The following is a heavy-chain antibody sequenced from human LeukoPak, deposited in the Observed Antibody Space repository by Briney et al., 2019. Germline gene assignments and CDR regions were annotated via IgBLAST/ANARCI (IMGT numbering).Heavy chain of an antibody. CDR2: INHDGSVK. CDR1: GFTFSSSW. Sequence: GGSLRLSCVASGFTFSSSWMAWVRQAPGKGLQWVANINHDGSVKNYVGSVKGRFAISRDNAKNSLYLQMNSLRAEDTAVYYCAREPDVVVPTRFDPWGQGTLVTVSS. V-gene: IGHV3-7*01. D-gene: IGHD2-2*01. CDR3: AREPDVVVPTRFDP. J-gene: IGHJ5*02.